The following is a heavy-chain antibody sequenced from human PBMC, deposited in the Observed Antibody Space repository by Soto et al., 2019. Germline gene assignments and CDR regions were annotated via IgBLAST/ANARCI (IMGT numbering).Heavy chain of an antibody. CDR1: GFTFSSYG. CDR2: ISYDGSNK. J-gene: IGHJ3*02. CDR3: ARGGTGADDAFDI. Sequence: QVQLVESGGGVVQPGRSLRLSCAASGFTFSSYGMHWVRQAPGKGLEWVAVISYDGSNKYYADSVKGRFTISRDNSKNTLYLQMNSLRAEDTAVYYCARGGTGADDAFDIWGQGTMVTVSS. D-gene: IGHD1-1*01. V-gene: IGHV3-30*03.